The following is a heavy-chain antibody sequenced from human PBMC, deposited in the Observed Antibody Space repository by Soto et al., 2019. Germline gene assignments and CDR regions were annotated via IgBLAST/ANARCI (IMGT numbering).Heavy chain of an antibody. Sequence: SVKVSCKASGGTFSSYAISWVRQAPGQGLEWMGGIIPIFGTANYAQKFQGRVTITADESTSTAYMELSSLRSEDTAVYYCAGTLYDSSGYYYVWFDPWGQGTLVTVSS. CDR1: GGTFSSYA. CDR3: AGTLYDSSGYYYVWFDP. J-gene: IGHJ5*02. V-gene: IGHV1-69*13. CDR2: IIPIFGTA. D-gene: IGHD3-22*01.